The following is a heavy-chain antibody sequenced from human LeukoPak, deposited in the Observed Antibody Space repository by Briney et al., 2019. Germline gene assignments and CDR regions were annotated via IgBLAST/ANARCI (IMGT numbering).Heavy chain of an antibody. J-gene: IGHJ3*02. Sequence: GGSLRLSCAASGFTFSSYAMHWVRQAPGKGLEWVAVISYDGSNKYYADSVKGRFTISRDNAKNSLYLQMNSLRAEDTAVYYCARDGPLCSSTSCSDAFDIWGQGTMVTVSS. CDR2: ISYDGSNK. V-gene: IGHV3-30-3*01. CDR1: GFTFSSYA. CDR3: ARDGPLCSSTSCSDAFDI. D-gene: IGHD2-2*01.